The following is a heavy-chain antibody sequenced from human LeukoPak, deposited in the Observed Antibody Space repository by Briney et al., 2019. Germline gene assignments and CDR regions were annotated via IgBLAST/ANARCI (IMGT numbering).Heavy chain of an antibody. CDR1: GVSISSYY. CDR3: AREMYYYDSSGSDI. Sequence: SETLSLTCTVSGVSISSYYWSWIRQPPGKGLEWIGYIYYSGYTNYNPSLKSRVTISVDTSKNQFSLNLSSVTAADTAVYYCAREMYYYDSSGSDIWGQGTMVTVSS. V-gene: IGHV4-59*01. D-gene: IGHD3-22*01. CDR2: IYYSGYT. J-gene: IGHJ3*02.